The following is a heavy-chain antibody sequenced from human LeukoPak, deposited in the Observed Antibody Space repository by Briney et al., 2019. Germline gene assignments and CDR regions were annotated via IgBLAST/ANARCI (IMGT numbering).Heavy chain of an antibody. J-gene: IGHJ4*02. V-gene: IGHV3-23*01. D-gene: IGHD3-9*01. CDR3: ARMLRYSDY. Sequence: PGGSLRLSCAASGFTFSSYAMSWVRQATGKWLEWVSAISGSGGSTYYADSVKGRFTISRDNAKNSLYLQMNSLRAEDTAVYYCARMLRYSDYWGQGTLVTVSS. CDR1: GFTFSSYA. CDR2: ISGSGGST.